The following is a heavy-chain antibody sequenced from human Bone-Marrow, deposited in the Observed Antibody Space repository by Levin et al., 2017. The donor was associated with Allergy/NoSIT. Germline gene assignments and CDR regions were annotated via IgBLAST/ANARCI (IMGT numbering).Heavy chain of an antibody. Sequence: PGGSLRLSCSSSEFSVSGKYMNWVRQAPGKGLEWVSLIDSDENTFYADSVEGRFTISRDTSKNTVSLEMDSLRVEDTAVYFCASSGHGIESGYYYNYFMDVWGKGTTVTVSS. CDR3: ASSGHGIESGYYYNYFMDV. J-gene: IGHJ6*03. CDR1: EFSVSGKY. D-gene: IGHD2-2*03. CDR2: IDSDENT. V-gene: IGHV3-66*02.